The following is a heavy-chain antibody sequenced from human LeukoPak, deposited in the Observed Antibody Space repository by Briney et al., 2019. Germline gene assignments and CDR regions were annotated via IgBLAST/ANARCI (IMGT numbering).Heavy chain of an antibody. CDR3: ARDPYYYDSSGYYEVNHGGAFDI. J-gene: IGHJ3*02. D-gene: IGHD3-22*01. V-gene: IGHV4-31*03. CDR2: IYYSGST. Sequence: SETLSLTCTVSGGSISSGGYYWSWIRQHPGKGLEWIGYIYYSGSTYYNLSLKSRVTISVDTSKNQFSLKLSSVTAADTAVYYCARDPYYYDSSGYYEVNHGGAFDIWGQGTMVTVSS. CDR1: GGSISSGGYY.